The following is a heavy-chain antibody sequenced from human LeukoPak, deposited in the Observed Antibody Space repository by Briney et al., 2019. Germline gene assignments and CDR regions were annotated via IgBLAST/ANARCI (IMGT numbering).Heavy chain of an antibody. CDR2: IYYSGST. Sequence: SETLSLTCTVSGGSLSSYYWSWIRQPPGKGLEWIGYIYYSGSTNYNPSLKSRVTISVDTSKNQFSPKLSSVTAADTAVYYCAMGSSTDFDYWGQGTLVTVSS. D-gene: IGHD6-6*01. J-gene: IGHJ4*02. CDR3: AMGSSTDFDY. CDR1: GGSLSSYY. V-gene: IGHV4-59*01.